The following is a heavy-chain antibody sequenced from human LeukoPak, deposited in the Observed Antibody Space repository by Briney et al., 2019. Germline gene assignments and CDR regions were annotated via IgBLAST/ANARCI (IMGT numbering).Heavy chain of an antibody. CDR2: ISWCGGST. D-gene: IGHD2-2*01. J-gene: IGHJ4*02. Sequence: PGGSLRLSCAASGFTFEDYGMSWVRHAPGKGLEWVSGISWCGGSTGSADSVKGRFTISRDIAKNSLYLQMNSLRAEDTALYYCARDMAYCSSTSCPLGYWGQGTLVTVSS. V-gene: IGHV3-20*04. CDR1: GFTFEDYG. CDR3: ARDMAYCSSTSCPLGY.